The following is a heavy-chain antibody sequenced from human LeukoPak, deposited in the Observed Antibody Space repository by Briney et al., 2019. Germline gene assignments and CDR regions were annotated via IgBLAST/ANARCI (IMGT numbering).Heavy chain of an antibody. CDR1: GGSISSSNW. V-gene: IGHV4-4*02. D-gene: IGHD3-22*01. CDR3: ARSGVGYYDSSGYYS. J-gene: IGHJ4*02. Sequence: SGTLSLTCAVSGGSISSSNWWSWVRQPPGKGLEWIGEIYHSGSTNYNPSLKSRVTISVDKSKNQFSLKLSSVTAADTAVYYCARSGVGYYDSSGYYSWGQGTLVTVSS. CDR2: IYHSGST.